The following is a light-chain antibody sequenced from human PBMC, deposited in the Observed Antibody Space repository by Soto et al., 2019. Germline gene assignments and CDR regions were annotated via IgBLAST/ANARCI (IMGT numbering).Light chain of an antibody. J-gene: IGLJ1*01. CDR2: EVS. Sequence: QSVLTQPPSASGSHGQSVTISCTGTSSVVGAYNYVSWYQQLPGKAPKLIIYEVSKRPSGVPDRFSGSKSGNTASLTVSGLQAEDEADYYCTSYAGTYSFFYVFGTGTKVTVL. V-gene: IGLV2-8*01. CDR1: SSVVGAYNY. CDR3: TSYAGTYSFFYV.